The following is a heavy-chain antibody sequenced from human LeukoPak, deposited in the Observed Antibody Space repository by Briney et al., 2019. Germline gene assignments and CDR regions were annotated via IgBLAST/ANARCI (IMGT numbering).Heavy chain of an antibody. Sequence: GGSLRLSCAASGFTFSSYAMSWVRQAPGKGLEWVSAISGSGGSTYYADSVKGRFTISRDNSKNTLYLQMNSLRAEDTAVYYCAKEFTYYDFWSGYSPYYFDYWGQGTLVTVSS. V-gene: IGHV3-23*01. CDR3: AKEFTYYDFWSGYSPYYFDY. D-gene: IGHD3-3*01. CDR2: ISGSGGST. J-gene: IGHJ4*02. CDR1: GFTFSSYA.